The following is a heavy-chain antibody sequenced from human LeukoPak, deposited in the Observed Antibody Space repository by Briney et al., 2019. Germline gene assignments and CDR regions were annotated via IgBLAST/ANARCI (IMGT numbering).Heavy chain of an antibody. CDR2: ISSSSSYI. J-gene: IGHJ4*02. Sequence: GGSLRLSCAASGFTFSSYSMNWVRQAPGKGLEWVSSISSSSSYIYYADSVKGRFTISRDNAKNSLYLQMNSLRAEDTAVYYCARDSITMVRGVPYYFDYWGQGTLVTVSS. V-gene: IGHV3-21*01. D-gene: IGHD3-10*01. CDR3: ARDSITMVRGVPYYFDY. CDR1: GFTFSSYS.